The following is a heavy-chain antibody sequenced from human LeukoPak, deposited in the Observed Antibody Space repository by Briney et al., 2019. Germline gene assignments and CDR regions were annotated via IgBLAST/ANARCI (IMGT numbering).Heavy chain of an antibody. J-gene: IGHJ4*02. CDR2: IIPILGIA. CDR1: GCTFSSYA. V-gene: IGHV1-69*04. CDR3: ARETTYYYDSSGYSGYYFDY. Sequence: SVKVSCKASGCTFSSYAISWLRQAPGQGLEWMGRIIPILGIANYAQKFQGRVTITADKSTSTAYMELSSLRSEDTAVYYCARETTYYYDSSGYSGYYFDYWGQGTLVTVSS. D-gene: IGHD3-22*01.